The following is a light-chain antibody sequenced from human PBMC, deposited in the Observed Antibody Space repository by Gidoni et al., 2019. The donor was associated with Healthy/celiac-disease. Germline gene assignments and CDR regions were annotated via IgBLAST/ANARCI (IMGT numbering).Light chain of an antibody. CDR1: QSVSSSY. V-gene: IGKV3-20*01. Sequence: EIVLTQSPGTLSLSPGERATLSCRASQSVSSSYLAWYRQKPGQAPRLLIYGASSRATGIPDRFSGSGSGTDFTLTISRLEPEDFAVYYCQQYGSSPVFGPGTKVDIK. J-gene: IGKJ3*01. CDR3: QQYGSSPV. CDR2: GAS.